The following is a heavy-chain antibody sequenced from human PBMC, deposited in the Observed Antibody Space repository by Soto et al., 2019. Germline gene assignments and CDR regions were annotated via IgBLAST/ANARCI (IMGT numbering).Heavy chain of an antibody. Sequence: QVQLQESGPGLVKPSQTLSLTCTFSGGSTRSDNYWGWIRQPPGKGLEWIGHIYYSGNTDYNPSLKSRLAISIDTSKNQFSLKLSSVTAADTAVYFCAREGGESSDGLYYFDSWGQGSLVTVSS. J-gene: IGHJ4*02. CDR2: IYYSGNT. V-gene: IGHV4-30-4*01. CDR3: AREGGESSDGLYYFDS. D-gene: IGHD3-16*01. CDR1: GGSTRSDNY.